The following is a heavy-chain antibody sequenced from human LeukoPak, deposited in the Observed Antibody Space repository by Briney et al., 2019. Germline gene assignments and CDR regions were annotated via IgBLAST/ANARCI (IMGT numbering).Heavy chain of an antibody. V-gene: IGHV3-30*04. J-gene: IGHJ4*02. CDR3: ARGSGYKYDFTGRERTKSRLDY. CDR2: ISYDGSNK. D-gene: IGHD3/OR15-3a*01. CDR1: GFTFSSYT. Sequence: GGSLRLSCAASGFTFSSYTMHWVRQTPGKGLEWVAVISYDGSNKYYADSVKGRFTISRDNSKNTLYLQMNSLRAEDTAMYYCARGSGYKYDFTGRERTKSRLDYWGQGTLVAVSS.